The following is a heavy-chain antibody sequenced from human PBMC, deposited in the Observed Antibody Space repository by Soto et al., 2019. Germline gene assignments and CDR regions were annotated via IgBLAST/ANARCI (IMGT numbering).Heavy chain of an antibody. J-gene: IGHJ4*02. Sequence: QVQLVESGGGMVQPGRSLRLSCAASGFTFSSYGMHWVRQAPGKGLEWVAVISYDGSNKYYADSVKGRFTISRDNSKNTLYLQMNSLRAEDTAVYYCAKQSVVVITTVPYYFDYWGQGTLVTVSS. CDR1: GFTFSSYG. V-gene: IGHV3-30*18. CDR2: ISYDGSNK. D-gene: IGHD3-22*01. CDR3: AKQSVVVITTVPYYFDY.